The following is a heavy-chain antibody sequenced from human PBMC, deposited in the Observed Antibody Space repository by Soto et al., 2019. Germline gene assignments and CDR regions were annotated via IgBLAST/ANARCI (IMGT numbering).Heavy chain of an antibody. J-gene: IGHJ6*02. Sequence: GDAVKISGKGCGYSFSSYWISWVRQMTGKGLEWMGRIDPSDSYTNYSPSFQGHVTISADKSISTAYLQWSSLKASDTAMYYCARTHITGTGFYYGLDVWGQGTTVTVSS. D-gene: IGHD1-7*01. CDR1: GYSFSSYW. CDR3: ARTHITGTGFYYGLDV. CDR2: IDPSDSYT. V-gene: IGHV5-10-1*01.